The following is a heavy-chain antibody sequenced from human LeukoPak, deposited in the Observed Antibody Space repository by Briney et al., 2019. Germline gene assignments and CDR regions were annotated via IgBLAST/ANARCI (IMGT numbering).Heavy chain of an antibody. V-gene: IGHV4-39*07. Sequence: SETLSLTCTVSGGSISSSNYYWGWIRQPPGKGLEWIGYIFNSGSTYYNPSLKSRVTRLVDTSKNQFSLKLSSVTAADTAVYYCARDRHKLVDIVAGILDYWGQGTLVTVSS. D-gene: IGHD5-12*01. CDR2: IFNSGST. CDR1: GGSISSSNYY. J-gene: IGHJ4*02. CDR3: ARDRHKLVDIVAGILDY.